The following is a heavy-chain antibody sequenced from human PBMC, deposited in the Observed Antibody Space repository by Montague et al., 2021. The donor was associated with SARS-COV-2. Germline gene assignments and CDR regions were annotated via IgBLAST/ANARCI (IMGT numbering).Heavy chain of an antibody. CDR2: VYFTGKT. CDR1: GGSISNYY. V-gene: IGHV4-59*13. J-gene: IGHJ4*02. CDR3: ARGDNYTSGWHPSGVLDY. Sequence: SETLSLTCTVSGGSISNYYWSWIRQSPGRGLEWIGYVYFTGKTNYNPSLKSRVTISVDTSKNQFSLRLTSVIAADSAVYYCARGDNYTSGWHPSGVLDYWGQGAQSSSP. D-gene: IGHD6-19*01.